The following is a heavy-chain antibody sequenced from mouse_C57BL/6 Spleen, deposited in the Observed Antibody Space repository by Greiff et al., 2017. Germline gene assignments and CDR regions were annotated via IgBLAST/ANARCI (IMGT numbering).Heavy chain of an antibody. CDR2: IDPNSGGT. J-gene: IGHJ4*01. D-gene: IGHD2-4*01. CDR3: ARSDYYDTMDY. V-gene: IGHV1-72*01. Sequence: VQLQQPGAELVKPGASVKLSCTASGYTFTSYWMHWVKQRPGRGLEWIGRIDPNSGGTKYNEKFKSKATLTVDKPSSTAYMQFSSLTSEDSAVYNCARSDYYDTMDYWGQGTSVTVSS. CDR1: GYTFTSYW.